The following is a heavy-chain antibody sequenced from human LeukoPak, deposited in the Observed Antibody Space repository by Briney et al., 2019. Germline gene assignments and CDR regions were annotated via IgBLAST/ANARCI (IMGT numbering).Heavy chain of an antibody. CDR3: ASRYCSSTSCYPFDY. D-gene: IGHD2-2*01. CDR2: INRSGST. J-gene: IGHJ4*02. CDR1: GGSFSGYY. V-gene: IGHV4-34*01. Sequence: PSETLSLTCAVYGGSFSGYYWSWIRQPPGKGLEWIGEINRSGSTNYNPSLKSRVTISVDTSKNQFSLKLSSVTAADTAVYYCASRYCSSTSCYPFDYWGQGTLVTVSS.